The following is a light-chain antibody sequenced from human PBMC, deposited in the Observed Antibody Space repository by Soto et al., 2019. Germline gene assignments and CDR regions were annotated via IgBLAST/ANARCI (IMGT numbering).Light chain of an antibody. V-gene: IGKV3-15*01. CDR1: QSVSSN. J-gene: IGKJ1*01. Sequence: EIVMTQSPATLSVSPGERATLSCRASQSVSSNLAWYQQKPGQTPRLLIYGASTRATGIPARFGGSGSGTEFTLTISSLQSEDSAVYNCQQYYNWAWTFGQGTKV. CDR2: GAS. CDR3: QQYYNWAWT.